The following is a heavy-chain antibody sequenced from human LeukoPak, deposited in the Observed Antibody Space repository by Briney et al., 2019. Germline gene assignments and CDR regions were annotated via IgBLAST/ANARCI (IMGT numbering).Heavy chain of an antibody. D-gene: IGHD3-10*01. CDR1: GGSFSGYY. CDR3: ARQVKWFGEFDY. Sequence: PSETLSLTCAVYGGSFSGYYWSWIRQPPGKGLEWIGEINHSGSTNYNPSLKSRVTISVDTSKNQFSLKLSSVTAADTAMYYCARQVKWFGEFDYWGQGTLVTVSS. CDR2: INHSGST. J-gene: IGHJ4*02. V-gene: IGHV4-34*01.